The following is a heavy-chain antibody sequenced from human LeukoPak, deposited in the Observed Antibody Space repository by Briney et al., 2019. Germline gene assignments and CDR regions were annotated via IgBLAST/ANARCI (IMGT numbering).Heavy chain of an antibody. J-gene: IGHJ6*04. CDR2: MQNDGSNK. D-gene: IGHD3-10*02. Sequence: PGGSLRLSCAASGFTFRTYGMHWARQAPGKGLEWVAYMQNDGSNKQYADSVKGRFSISRDNSKNILYLQMNSLRAEDTAVYYCAELGITMIGGVWGKGTTVTISS. CDR1: GFTFRTYG. CDR3: AELGITMIGGV. V-gene: IGHV3-30*02.